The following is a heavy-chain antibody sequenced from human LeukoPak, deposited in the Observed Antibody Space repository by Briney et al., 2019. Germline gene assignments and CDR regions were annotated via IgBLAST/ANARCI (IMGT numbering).Heavy chain of an antibody. Sequence: GGSLRLSCAASGFTFTNYAMSWVRQAPGKGLKWVSAIGGSGDNTYYADSVKGRFTISRENSKNTLNLQMNSLRAEDTAVYYCAKGVWNCGGDCYSTFDYWGQGTLVTVSS. CDR1: GFTFTNYA. CDR3: AKGVWNCGGDCYSTFDY. V-gene: IGHV3-23*01. CDR2: IGGSGDNT. J-gene: IGHJ4*02. D-gene: IGHD2-21*02.